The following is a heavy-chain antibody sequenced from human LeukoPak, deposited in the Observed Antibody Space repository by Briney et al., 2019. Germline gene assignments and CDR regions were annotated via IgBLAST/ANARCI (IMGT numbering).Heavy chain of an antibody. Sequence: PGRSLRLSCTASGFTFGDYAMSWFRQAPGKGLEWVGFIRSKAYGGTTEYAASVKGRFTISRDDSKGIAYLQMNSLKTEDTAVYYCTRVDAEGTDHYWGQGTLVTVSS. V-gene: IGHV3-49*03. J-gene: IGHJ4*02. CDR3: TRVDAEGTDHY. D-gene: IGHD1-1*01. CDR2: IRSKAYGGTT. CDR1: GFTFGDYA.